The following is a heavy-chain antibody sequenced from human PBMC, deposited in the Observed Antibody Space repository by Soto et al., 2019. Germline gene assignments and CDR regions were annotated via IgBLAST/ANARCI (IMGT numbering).Heavy chain of an antibody. J-gene: IGHJ5*02. V-gene: IGHV6-1*01. Sequence: SQTLSLTCAISGDSVSSNSAAWNWIRQSPSRGLEWLGRTYYRSKWYNDYAVSVKSRITINPDTSKNQFSLQLNSVTPEDTAVYYCARDFSGWPHRWVRYNWFDPWGQGTLVTVSS. CDR1: GDSVSSNSAA. CDR3: ARDFSGWPHRWVRYNWFDP. D-gene: IGHD6-19*01. CDR2: TYYRSKWYN.